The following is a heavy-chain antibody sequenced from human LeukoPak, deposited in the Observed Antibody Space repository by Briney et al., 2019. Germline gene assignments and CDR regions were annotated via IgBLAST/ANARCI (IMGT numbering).Heavy chain of an antibody. D-gene: IGHD6-19*01. J-gene: IGHJ1*01. V-gene: IGHV4-34*01. CDR1: GGSFSGCY. CDR2: INHSGSN. Sequence: SEALSLTCVGSGGSFSGCYWSWMRQPPAKEGDGMGEINHSGSNNYNPSLKRRVNISVATSKDKSSLKLSPVLGADTAVYYCARQYSSGWYKGYFQYWGQGTLVTVSS. CDR3: ARQYSSGWYKGYFQY.